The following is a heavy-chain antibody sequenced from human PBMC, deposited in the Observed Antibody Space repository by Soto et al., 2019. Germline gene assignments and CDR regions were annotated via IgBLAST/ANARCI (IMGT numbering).Heavy chain of an antibody. CDR1: GFTFSSYG. CDR2: IWYDGSNK. V-gene: IGHV3-33*01. J-gene: IGHJ6*02. D-gene: IGHD3-10*01. CDR3: AREGTMVRGVIHTGYYGMDV. Sequence: GGSLRLSCAASGFTFSSYGMHWVRQAPGKGLEWVAVIWYDGSNKYYADSVKGRFTISRDNSKNTLYLQMNSLRAEDTAVYYCAREGTMVRGVIHTGYYGMDVWGQGTTVTVSS.